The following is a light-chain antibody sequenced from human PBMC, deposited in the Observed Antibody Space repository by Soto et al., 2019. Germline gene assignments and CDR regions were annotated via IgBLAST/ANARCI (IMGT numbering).Light chain of an antibody. V-gene: IGKV3-11*01. J-gene: IGKJ3*01. CDR3: QQRSNWPPEVT. Sequence: EIVLTQSPDTLSLSPGERATLSCRASQSVSSSLAWYQQKPGQAPRLLIYDASNRATGIPARFSGSGSRTGFTLTISSLEPEDFAVYYCQQRSNWPPEVTFGPGTKVDIK. CDR1: QSVSSS. CDR2: DAS.